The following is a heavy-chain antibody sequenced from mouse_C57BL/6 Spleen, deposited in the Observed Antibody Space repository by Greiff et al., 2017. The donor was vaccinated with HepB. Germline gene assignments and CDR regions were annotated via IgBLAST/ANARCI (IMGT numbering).Heavy chain of an antibody. D-gene: IGHD1-1*01. Sequence: VQLQQSGPELVKPGASVKISCKASGYAFSSSWMNWVKQRPGQGLEWIGRIYPGDGDTNYNGKFKGKATLTADKSSSTAYMQLSSLTSEDSAVYLCARGYYYGSSQWYFDVWGTGTTVTVSS. J-gene: IGHJ1*03. CDR3: ARGYYYGSSQWYFDV. CDR2: IYPGDGDT. CDR1: GYAFSSSW. V-gene: IGHV1-82*01.